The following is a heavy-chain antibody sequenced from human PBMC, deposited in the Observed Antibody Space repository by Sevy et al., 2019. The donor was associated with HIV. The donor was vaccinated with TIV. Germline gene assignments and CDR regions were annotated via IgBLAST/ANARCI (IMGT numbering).Heavy chain of an antibody. Sequence: GGSLRLSCAASGFTFSSYWMSWVRQAPGKGLEWVANIKQDGSEKYYVDSVKGRFTISRDNAKNALYLQMNSLRAEDTAVYYCAREMITFGGVIVSNAFDIWGQGTMVTVSS. J-gene: IGHJ3*02. CDR3: AREMITFGGVIVSNAFDI. D-gene: IGHD3-16*02. CDR2: IKQDGSEK. CDR1: GFTFSSYW. V-gene: IGHV3-7*03.